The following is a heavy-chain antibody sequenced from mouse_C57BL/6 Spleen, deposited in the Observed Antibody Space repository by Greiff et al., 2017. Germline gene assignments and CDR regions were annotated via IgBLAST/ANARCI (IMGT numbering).Heavy chain of an antibody. CDR1: GYAFSSSW. D-gene: IGHD1-1*01. Sequence: QVQLQQSGPELVKPGASVKISCKASGYAFSSSWMNWVKQRPGKGLEWIGRIYPGDGDTNYNGKFKGKATLTADKSSSTAYMQLSSLTSEDSAVYFCADYYGSEGWYFDVWGTGTTVTVSS. CDR2: IYPGDGDT. J-gene: IGHJ1*03. CDR3: ADYYGSEGWYFDV. V-gene: IGHV1-82*01.